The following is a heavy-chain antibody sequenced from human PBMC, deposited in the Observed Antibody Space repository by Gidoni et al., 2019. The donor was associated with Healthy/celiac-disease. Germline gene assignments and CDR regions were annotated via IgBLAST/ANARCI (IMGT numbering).Heavy chain of an antibody. CDR1: RGSISSGDYY. CDR2: IYYSGST. D-gene: IGHD2-21*02. J-gene: IGHJ6*02. CDR3: AREGKNCGGDCYAPGDYYGMDV. V-gene: IGHV4-30-4*01. Sequence: QVQLQESGPGLVKPSQTLYLTCTVSRGSISSGDYYWSWIRQPPGKGLEWIGYIYYSGSTYYNPSLKSRVTISVDTSKNQFSLKLSSVTAADTAVYYCAREGKNCGGDCYAPGDYYGMDVWGQGTTVTVSS.